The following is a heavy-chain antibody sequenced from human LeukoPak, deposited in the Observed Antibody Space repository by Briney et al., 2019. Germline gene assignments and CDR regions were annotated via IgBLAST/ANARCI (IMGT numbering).Heavy chain of an antibody. Sequence: GGSLRLSCAASGFIVSSNYMSWVRQAPGKGLECVSLLYSSGSTFSADSVKGRFIISRDNSKNTLYLQMNSLRAEDTAVYYCAGDTGSGSYIPAFAIWGLGTRVTVSS. CDR1: GFIVSSNY. CDR2: LYSSGST. CDR3: AGDTGSGSYIPAFAI. J-gene: IGHJ3*02. V-gene: IGHV3-66*01. D-gene: IGHD3-10*01.